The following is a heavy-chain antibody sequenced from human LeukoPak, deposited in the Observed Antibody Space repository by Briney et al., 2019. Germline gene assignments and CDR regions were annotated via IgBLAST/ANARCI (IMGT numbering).Heavy chain of an antibody. CDR1: GGTFSSYA. CDR3: ARGRAVAGKNDAFDI. CDR2: IIPIFGTA. V-gene: IGHV1-69*05. Sequence: SVKVSCKASGGTFSSYAISWVRQAPGQGLEWMGGIIPIFGTANYAQKFQGRVTITTDESTSTAYMELSRLRSDDTAVYYCARGRAVAGKNDAFDIWGQGTMVTVSS. D-gene: IGHD6-19*01. J-gene: IGHJ3*02.